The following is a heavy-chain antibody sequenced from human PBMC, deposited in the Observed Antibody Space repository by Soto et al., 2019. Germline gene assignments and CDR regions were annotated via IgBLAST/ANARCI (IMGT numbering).Heavy chain of an antibody. D-gene: IGHD3-3*01. V-gene: IGHV4-34*01. CDR2: INHSGST. CDR3: ARAYYDFWSGYWLDYYYYGMDV. Sequence: SETLSLTCXVYGGSFSGYYWSWIRQPPGKGLEWIGEINHSGSTNYNPSLKSRVTISVDTSKNQFSLKLSSVTAADTAVYYCARAYYDFWSGYWLDYYYYGMDVWGQGTTVTVSS. J-gene: IGHJ6*02. CDR1: GGSFSGYY.